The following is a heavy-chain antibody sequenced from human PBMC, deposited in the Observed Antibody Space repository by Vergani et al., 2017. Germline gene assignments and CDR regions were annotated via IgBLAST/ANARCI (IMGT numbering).Heavy chain of an antibody. D-gene: IGHD2-2*01. Sequence: QVQLVESGGGVVQPGRSLRLSCAASGFTFSSYGMHWVRQAPGKGLEWVAVIWYDGSNKYYADSVKGRFTISRDNAKNTLYLQMNSLRAEDTAVYYCARDHIVVVPAAPSLDYYYGMDVWGQGTTVTVSS. CDR2: IWYDGSNK. J-gene: IGHJ6*02. CDR3: ARDHIVVVPAAPSLDYYYGMDV. CDR1: GFTFSSYG. V-gene: IGHV3-33*01.